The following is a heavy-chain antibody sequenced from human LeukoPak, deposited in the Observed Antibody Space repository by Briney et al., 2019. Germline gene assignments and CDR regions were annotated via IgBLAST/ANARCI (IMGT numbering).Heavy chain of an antibody. J-gene: IGHJ4*02. CDR3: AREDTPMVTPFDY. V-gene: IGHV4-4*02. D-gene: IGHD5-18*01. Sequence: GSLRLSCAASGFTFSSYGMSWVRQAPGKGLEWIGEIYHSGSTNYNPSLKSRVTISVDKSKNQFSLKLSSVTAADTAVYYCAREDTPMVTPFDYWGQGTLVTVSS. CDR1: GFTFSSYGM. CDR2: IYHSGST.